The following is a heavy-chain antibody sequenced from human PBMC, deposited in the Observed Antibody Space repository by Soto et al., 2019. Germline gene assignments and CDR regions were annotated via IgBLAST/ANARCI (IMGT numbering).Heavy chain of an antibody. CDR1: GYTFTSYG. J-gene: IGHJ4*02. CDR3: ANNRFLEWLPPLFDY. V-gene: IGHV1-18*01. CDR2: ISAYNGNT. D-gene: IGHD3-3*01. Sequence: ASVKVSCKASGYTFTSYGISWVRQAPGQGLEWMGWISAYNGNTNYAQKLQGRVTMTTDTSTSTAYMELRSLRSDDTAVYYCANNRFLEWLPPLFDYWGQGTLVTVSS.